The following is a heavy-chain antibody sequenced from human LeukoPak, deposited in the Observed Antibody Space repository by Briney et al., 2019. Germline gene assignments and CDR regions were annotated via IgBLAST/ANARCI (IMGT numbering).Heavy chain of an antibody. Sequence: SETLSLTCAVYGGSFSGYYWSWIRQPPGKGLEWIGEINHSGSTNYNPSLKSRVTISVDTSKNQFSLKLSSVTAADTAVYYCARGLRGYCSSTSCSKGHYFDYWGQGTLVTVSS. V-gene: IGHV4-34*01. CDR3: ARGLRGYCSSTSCSKGHYFDY. D-gene: IGHD2-2*01. J-gene: IGHJ4*02. CDR1: GGSFSGYY. CDR2: INHSGST.